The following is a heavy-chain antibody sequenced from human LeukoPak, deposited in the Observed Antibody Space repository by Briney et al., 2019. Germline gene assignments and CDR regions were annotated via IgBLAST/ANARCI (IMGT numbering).Heavy chain of an antibody. CDR1: GYSISSGYY. CDR2: IYHSGST. J-gene: IGHJ4*02. CDR3: ASYRGVLDY. Sequence: SETLSLTCAVSGYSISSGYYWGWIRQPPGKGLEWIGSIYHSGSTYYNPSLKSRVTISVYTSKNQFSLKLSSVTAADTAVYYCASYRGVLDYWGQGTLVTVSS. D-gene: IGHD3-10*01. V-gene: IGHV4-38-2*01.